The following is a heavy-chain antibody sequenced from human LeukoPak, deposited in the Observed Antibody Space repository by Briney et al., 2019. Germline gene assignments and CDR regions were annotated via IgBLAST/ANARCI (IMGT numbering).Heavy chain of an antibody. CDR1: GFTFSSYA. V-gene: IGHV3-23*01. CDR3: AKGELWFGESQDAFDI. Sequence: GGSLRLSCAASGFTFSSYAMSWVRQAPGKGREWVSALSGSGGSTYYADSVKGRFTISRDNSKNTLYLQMNSLRAEDTAVYYCAKGELWFGESQDAFDIWGQGTMVTVSS. D-gene: IGHD3-10*01. CDR2: LSGSGGST. J-gene: IGHJ3*02.